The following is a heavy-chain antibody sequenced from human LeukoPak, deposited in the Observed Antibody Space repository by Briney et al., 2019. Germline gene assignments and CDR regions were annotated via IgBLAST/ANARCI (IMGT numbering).Heavy chain of an antibody. CDR3: AKDQLNRFCSGGSCSTTHDY. CDR1: GFTFSSYW. CDR2: IKQDGSEK. V-gene: IGHV3-7*03. J-gene: IGHJ4*02. D-gene: IGHD2-15*01. Sequence: HTGGSLRLSCAASGFTFSSYWMSWVRQAPGKGLEWVANIKQDGSEKYYVDSVKGRFTISRDNAKNSLYLQMNSLRAEDTAIYYCAKDQLNRFCSGGSCSTTHDYWGQGTLVTVSS.